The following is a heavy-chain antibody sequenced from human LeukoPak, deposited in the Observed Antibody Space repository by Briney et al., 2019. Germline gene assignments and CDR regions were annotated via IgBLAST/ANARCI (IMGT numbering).Heavy chain of an antibody. J-gene: IGHJ5*02. Sequence: HPGGSLRLSCAASGFTFSSYEMNWVRQAPGKGLEFVSSISSNGISTYYGNSVKGRFTISRDNSKNTVYLQMGSLRAEDMAVYYCARTQQWLATGGWYWFDTWGQGTLVTVSS. CDR2: ISSNGIST. V-gene: IGHV3-64*01. D-gene: IGHD6-19*01. CDR3: ARTQQWLATGGWYWFDT. CDR1: GFTFSSYE.